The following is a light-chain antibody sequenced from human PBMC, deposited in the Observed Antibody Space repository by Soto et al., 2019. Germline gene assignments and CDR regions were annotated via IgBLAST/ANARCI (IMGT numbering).Light chain of an antibody. CDR2: DAS. V-gene: IGKV3-20*01. CDR3: QHYGSSPPWT. J-gene: IGKJ1*01. Sequence: EIVLTQSPGTLSLSPGERATLSCRASQSLSSTYLAWYQQKPGQAPRLVNYDASSRGTGIPDRFSGSGSGDDFTLTISRQAAEDFPVYYWQHYGSSPPWTFGQGTKVEVK. CDR1: QSLSSTY.